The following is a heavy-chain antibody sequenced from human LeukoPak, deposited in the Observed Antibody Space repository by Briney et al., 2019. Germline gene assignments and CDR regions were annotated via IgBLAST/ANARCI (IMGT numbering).Heavy chain of an antibody. CDR2: IYYSGST. Sequence: SETLSLTCTVSGGAIGNYYWGWIRQPPGKGLEWIGSIYYSGSTYYNPSLKSRVTISVDTSKNQFSLKLSSVTAADTAVYYCARRGMGSSSSYWGQGTLVTVSS. CDR3: ARRGMGSSSSY. V-gene: IGHV4-39*01. D-gene: IGHD6-6*01. CDR1: GGAIGNYY. J-gene: IGHJ4*02.